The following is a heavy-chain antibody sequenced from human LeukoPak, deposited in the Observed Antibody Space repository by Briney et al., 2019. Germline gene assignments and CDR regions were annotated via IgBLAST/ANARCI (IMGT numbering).Heavy chain of an antibody. CDR1: GFTFSSYA. V-gene: IGHV3-23*01. D-gene: IGHD6-19*01. CDR3: AKVSRAVTGHFDY. CDR2: ISGSGGST. Sequence: GGSLRLSCAASGFTFSSYAMSWVRQAPGKGLEWVSAISGSGGSTYYADSVKGRFTISRDNTKNTLYLQMNSLRAEDTAVYYCAKVSRAVTGHFDYWGQGTLVTVSS. J-gene: IGHJ4*02.